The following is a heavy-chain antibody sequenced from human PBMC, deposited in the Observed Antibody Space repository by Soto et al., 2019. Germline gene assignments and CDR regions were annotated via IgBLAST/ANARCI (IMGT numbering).Heavy chain of an antibody. D-gene: IGHD6-19*01. Sequence: SETLSLTCTVSGGSISSGDYYWSWIRQPPGKGLEWIGYIYYSGSTYYNPSLKNRVTISVDTSKNQFSLKLSSVTAADTAVFYCASTPLSGWYGKYWFDPWGQGTLVTVSS. CDR3: ASTPLSGWYGKYWFDP. J-gene: IGHJ5*02. CDR1: GGSISSGDYY. V-gene: IGHV4-30-4*01. CDR2: IYYSGST.